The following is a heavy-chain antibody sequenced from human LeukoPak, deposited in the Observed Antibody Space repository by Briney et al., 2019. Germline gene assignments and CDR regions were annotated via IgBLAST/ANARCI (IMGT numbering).Heavy chain of an antibody. J-gene: IGHJ4*02. V-gene: IGHV1-46*01. CDR2: INPSGGST. D-gene: IGHD3-3*01. CDR1: GGTFTSYA. Sequence: ASVKVSRKASGGTFTSYAISWVRQAPGQGPEWMGIINPSGGSTNYAQKFQGRVTMTRDTSTSTVYMELSSLRSEDTAVYYCARASVLEWLLYYWGQGALVTVSS. CDR3: ARASVLEWLLYY.